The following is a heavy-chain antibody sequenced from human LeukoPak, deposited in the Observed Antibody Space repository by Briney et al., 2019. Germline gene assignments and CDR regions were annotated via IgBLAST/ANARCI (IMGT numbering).Heavy chain of an antibody. Sequence: SETLSLTCTVSSGSFRTYYWGWIRQPPGKGLEWIGSIYHSGSTYYNPSLKSRVTISVDTSKNQFSLKLSSVTAADTAVYYCARAYRSSWYANWFDPWGQGTLVTVSS. V-gene: IGHV4-38-2*02. CDR2: IYHSGST. CDR3: ARAYRSSWYANWFDP. D-gene: IGHD6-13*01. J-gene: IGHJ5*02. CDR1: SGSFRTYY.